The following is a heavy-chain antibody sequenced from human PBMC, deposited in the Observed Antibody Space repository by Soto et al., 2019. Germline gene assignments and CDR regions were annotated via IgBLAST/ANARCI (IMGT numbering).Heavy chain of an antibody. J-gene: IGHJ5*02. D-gene: IGHD6-13*01. CDR1: GFTFSSYS. CDR3: YSSSWSNWFDP. Sequence: GGSLRLSCAASGFTFSSYSMNWVRQAPGKGLEWVSSISSSSYIYYADSVKGRFTISRDNAKNSLYLQMNSLRAEDTAVYYCYSSSWSNWFDPWGQGTLVTVSS. CDR2: ISSSSYI. V-gene: IGHV3-21*01.